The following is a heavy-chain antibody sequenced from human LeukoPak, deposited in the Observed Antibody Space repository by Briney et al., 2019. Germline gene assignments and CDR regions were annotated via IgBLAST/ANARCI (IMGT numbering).Heavy chain of an antibody. V-gene: IGHV4-38-2*02. D-gene: IGHD6-19*01. J-gene: IGHJ4*02. Sequence: PSETLSLTCTVSGYSLSSGYYWGWIRQPPGKGLEWIGSIYHSGSTYYNPSPKSRVTISVDTSKNQFSLKLSSVTAADTVVYYCARDSASPIAVAGTSPFDYWGQGTLVTVSS. CDR2: IYHSGST. CDR3: ARDSASPIAVAGTSPFDY. CDR1: GYSLSSGYY.